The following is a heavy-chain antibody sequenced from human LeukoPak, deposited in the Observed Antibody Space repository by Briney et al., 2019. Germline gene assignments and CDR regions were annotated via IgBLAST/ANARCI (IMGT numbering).Heavy chain of an antibody. D-gene: IGHD4-17*01. J-gene: IGHJ4*02. CDR3: ARWRSGDYPFFDY. Sequence: ASVKVSCKTSGYTFIRHWMHWVRQAPGQGLEWMGIINPKDGATDFAQRFQGRVTMTTDTSTSTVYMELSSLRSEDTAVYYCARWRSGDYPFFDYWGQGTLVTVSS. V-gene: IGHV1-46*01. CDR2: INPKDGAT. CDR1: GYTFIRHW.